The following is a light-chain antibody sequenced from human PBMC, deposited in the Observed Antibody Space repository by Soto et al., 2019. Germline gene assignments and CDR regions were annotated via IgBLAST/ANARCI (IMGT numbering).Light chain of an antibody. CDR1: QSLVHSDGNTY. Sequence: DVVMTQSPLSLPVTLGQPASISCRSSQSLVHSDGNTYLNWFQQRPGQSPRRLIYKVSNRDSGVPDKFSGSGSGTDFTLKISRVEAEDVGVYYCMEATHCPWTSGQGTKVEIK. CDR3: MEATHCPWT. CDR2: KVS. V-gene: IGKV2-30*02. J-gene: IGKJ1*01.